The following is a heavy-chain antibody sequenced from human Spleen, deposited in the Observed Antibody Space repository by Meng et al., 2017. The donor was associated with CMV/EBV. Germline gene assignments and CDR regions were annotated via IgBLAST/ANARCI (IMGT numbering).Heavy chain of an antibody. CDR3: ARGCGGDCYQADY. CDR2: ISSSSRYI. V-gene: IGHV3-21*01. Sequence: GESLKISCAASGFTFSSYAMTWVRQAPGKGLEWVSSISSSSRYIYYADSVKGRFTISRDNAKNSLHLQMNSLGAEDTAVYYCARGCGGDCYQADYWGQGTLVTVSS. CDR1: GFTFSSYA. D-gene: IGHD2-21*01. J-gene: IGHJ4*02.